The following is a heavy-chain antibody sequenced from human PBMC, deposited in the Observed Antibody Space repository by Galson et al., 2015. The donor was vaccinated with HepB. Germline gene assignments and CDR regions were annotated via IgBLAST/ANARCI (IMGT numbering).Heavy chain of an antibody. J-gene: IGHJ6*02. CDR2: IYTSGST. CDR1: GGSISSYY. D-gene: IGHD3-10*01. Sequence: SETLSLTCTVSGGSISSYYWSWIRQPAGKGLEWIGRIYTSGSTNYNPSLKSRVTMSVDTPKNQFSLKLSSVTAADTAVYYCARAPLHYYGSGYYYYGMDVWGQGTTVTVSS. CDR3: ARAPLHYYGSGYYYYGMDV. V-gene: IGHV4-4*07.